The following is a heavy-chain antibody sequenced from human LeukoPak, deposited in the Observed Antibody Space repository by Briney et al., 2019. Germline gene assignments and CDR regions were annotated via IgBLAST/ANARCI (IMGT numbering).Heavy chain of an antibody. J-gene: IGHJ4*02. D-gene: IGHD3-22*01. CDR1: GFTFSTYA. CDR3: AKDRGRYYDSNGYYRGYYFDS. V-gene: IGHV3-23*01. Sequence: GGSLRLSCAASGFTFSTYAVNWVRQAQGRGWSGSQLFYADSVKGRFTISRDNSKNTLYLQMSSLRAEDTAVYYCAKDRGRYYDSNGYYRGYYFDSWGQGILVTVST.